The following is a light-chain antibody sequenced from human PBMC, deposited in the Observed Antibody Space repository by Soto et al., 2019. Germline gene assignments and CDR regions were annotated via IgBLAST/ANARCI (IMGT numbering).Light chain of an antibody. V-gene: IGKV3-11*01. Sequence: EIVLTQSPATLSLSPGERATLSCRASQSVSSYLAWYQQTPGQAPRLLIYDASNTATGIPARFSRSGSVTDFTLTISSPEPEDIADYYCQQRSNWPPLTFGPATKVDIK. CDR1: QSVSSY. CDR3: QQRSNWPPLT. J-gene: IGKJ3*01. CDR2: DAS.